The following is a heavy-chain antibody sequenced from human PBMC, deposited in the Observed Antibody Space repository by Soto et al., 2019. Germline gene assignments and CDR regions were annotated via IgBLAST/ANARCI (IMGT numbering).Heavy chain of an antibody. V-gene: IGHV4-31*03. J-gene: IGHJ4*02. D-gene: IGHD3-10*02. CDR3: ARATSFSVHHGY. CDR1: GGSFSSGGYY. Sequence: QLQLQESGPGLVKPSQTLSLACTVSGGSFSSGGYYWSWIRQLPGKGLEWIGYIYYSGSTYYNPSLKCRCTIPLDTSKNQFSLRLSSVTAADTAVYYCARATSFSVHHGYCGQGTLVTVSS. CDR2: IYYSGST.